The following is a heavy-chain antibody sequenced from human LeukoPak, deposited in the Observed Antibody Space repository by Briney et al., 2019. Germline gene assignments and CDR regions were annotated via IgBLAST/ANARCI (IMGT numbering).Heavy chain of an antibody. CDR1: GYTFTSYY. V-gene: IGHV1-46*03. D-gene: IGHD6-13*01. Sequence: ASVKVSRKASGYTFTSYYMHWVRQAPGQGLEWMGIINPSGGSTSYAQKFQGRVPMTRDTSTSTVYMELSSLRSEDTAVYYCASSSTYYYYGMDVWGQGTTVTVSS. J-gene: IGHJ6*02. CDR3: ASSSTYYYYGMDV. CDR2: INPSGGST.